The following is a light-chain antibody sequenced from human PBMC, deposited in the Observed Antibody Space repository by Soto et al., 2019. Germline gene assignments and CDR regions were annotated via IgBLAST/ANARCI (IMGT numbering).Light chain of an antibody. CDR3: GTWDSSLSAYV. CDR1: SSNIGNNY. J-gene: IGLJ1*01. Sequence: QSVLTQSPSVSAAPGQKVTISCSGSSSNIGNNYVSWYQQLPGTAPKLLVYDNNKRPSGIPDRFSGSKSGTSATLGITGLQTGDEADYYCGTWDSSLSAYVFGTGTKLTVL. V-gene: IGLV1-51*01. CDR2: DNN.